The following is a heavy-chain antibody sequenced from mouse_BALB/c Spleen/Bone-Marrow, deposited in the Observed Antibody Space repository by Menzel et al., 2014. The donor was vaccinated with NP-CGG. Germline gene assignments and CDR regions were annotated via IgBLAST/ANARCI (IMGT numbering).Heavy chain of an antibody. CDR3: ARVVYYDYDVWFAN. V-gene: IGHV1S29*02. Sequence: VQLQQSGPELVKPGASVKISCKASGYTFTDYNMHWVKQNHGKSLEWIGYIYPYNGNTGYNQKFKSKATLTVDNSSSTAYMELRSLTSEDSAVYYCARVVYYDYDVWFANWGQGTLVTVSA. J-gene: IGHJ3*01. CDR1: GYTFTDYN. CDR2: IYPYNGNT. D-gene: IGHD2-4*01.